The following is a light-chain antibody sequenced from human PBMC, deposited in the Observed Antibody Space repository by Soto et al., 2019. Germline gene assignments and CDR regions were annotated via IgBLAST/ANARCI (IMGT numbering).Light chain of an antibody. CDR2: GAS. CDR1: QSVSSSY. CDR3: QQYGSSPPYT. Sequence: EIVLTQSPGTLSLSPGERATLSCRASQSVSSSYLAWYQQKPDQAPRLLIYGASSSATGIPDRFSGSGSGTDFTLSISSLEPQDFAVYYCQQYGSSPPYTFGQGTKLEIK. J-gene: IGKJ2*01. V-gene: IGKV3-20*01.